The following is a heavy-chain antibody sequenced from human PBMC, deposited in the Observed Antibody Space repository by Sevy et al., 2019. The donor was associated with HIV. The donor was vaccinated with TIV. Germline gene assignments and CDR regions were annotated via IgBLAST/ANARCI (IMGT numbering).Heavy chain of an antibody. V-gene: IGHV3-30-3*01. Sequence: GGSLRLSCTASGFTFTLYSMHWVRQAPGKGLESVATISFDGSNKHYADSVKGRFTISRDNSQNSLYLQMNSLRTEDTAVYYCALERLSSDVAEYFQNWGQGTLVTVSS. CDR2: ISFDGSNK. CDR1: GFTFTLYS. J-gene: IGHJ1*01. CDR3: ALERLSSDVAEYFQN. D-gene: IGHD1-1*01.